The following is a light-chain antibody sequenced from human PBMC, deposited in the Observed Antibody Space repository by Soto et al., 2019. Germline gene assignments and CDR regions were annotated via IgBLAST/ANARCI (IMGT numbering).Light chain of an antibody. Sequence: DIQMTQSPSSLSASVGDRVTITCQASQDIRNYLNWYQQKPGKAPKLLIYDASNLERGVPSRFSGRRSGTDFIFTISSLQPEDIATYYCQQYDILPLTFGQGTKLEI. V-gene: IGKV1-33*01. CDR3: QQYDILPLT. CDR1: QDIRNY. CDR2: DAS. J-gene: IGKJ2*01.